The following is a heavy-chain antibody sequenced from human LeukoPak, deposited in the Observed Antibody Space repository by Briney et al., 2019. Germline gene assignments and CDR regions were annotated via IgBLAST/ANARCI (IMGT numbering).Heavy chain of an antibody. J-gene: IGHJ6*03. D-gene: IGHD1-14*01. CDR2: INPSGGST. Sequence: ASVKVSCKASGNTFTSYYMHWVRQAPGQGLEWMGIINPSGGSTGYAQKFQGRVTMTRDTSTSTVYMELSSLRSDDTAVYYCARSSGRSPNQDYMDVWGKETTVTISS. CDR1: GNTFTSYY. V-gene: IGHV1-46*01. CDR3: ARSSGRSPNQDYMDV.